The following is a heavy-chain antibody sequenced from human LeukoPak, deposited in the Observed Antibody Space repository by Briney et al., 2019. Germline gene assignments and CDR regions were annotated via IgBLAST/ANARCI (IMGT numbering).Heavy chain of an antibody. J-gene: IGHJ4*02. V-gene: IGHV4-59*12. D-gene: IGHD3-22*01. CDR2: IYYRGST. Sequence: SETLSLTCPVSGGSISGYYWSWIRQPPGKGLEWIGYIYYRGSTNYNPSLKSRVTISVDTSKNQFSLKLSSVTAADTAVYYCARARGYYYYDSSGLFDYWGQGTLVTVSS. CDR3: ARARGYYYYDSSGLFDY. CDR1: GGSISGYY.